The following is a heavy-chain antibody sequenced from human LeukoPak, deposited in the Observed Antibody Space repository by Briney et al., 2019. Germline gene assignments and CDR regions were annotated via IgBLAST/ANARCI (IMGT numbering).Heavy chain of an antibody. CDR3: ARDTPNYYDILTGYYETPFDY. Sequence: GGSLRLSCAASEFSFSRFWMHWVRQPPGKGLEWVANIKQDGSEKYYVDSVKGRFTISRDNAKNSLYLQMNSLRAEDTAVYYCARDTPNYYDILTGYYETPFDYWGQGTLVTVSS. J-gene: IGHJ4*02. V-gene: IGHV3-7*01. D-gene: IGHD3-9*01. CDR1: EFSFSRFW. CDR2: IKQDGSEK.